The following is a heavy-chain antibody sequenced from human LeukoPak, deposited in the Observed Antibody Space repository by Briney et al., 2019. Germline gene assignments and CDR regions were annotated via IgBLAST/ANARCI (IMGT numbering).Heavy chain of an antibody. CDR3: AAWFGESVP. CDR2: MNEDGSGR. D-gene: IGHD3-10*01. V-gene: IGHV3-7*01. J-gene: IGHJ5*02. CDR1: GFTITSAW. Sequence: GGSLRLSCAASGFTITSAWMNWLRQTPEKGLEWVAHMNEDGSGRFYVDSAKGRFTISRDDTQNSVYLQMNSLRVEDTAVYYCAAWFGESVPWGQGTLVTVSS.